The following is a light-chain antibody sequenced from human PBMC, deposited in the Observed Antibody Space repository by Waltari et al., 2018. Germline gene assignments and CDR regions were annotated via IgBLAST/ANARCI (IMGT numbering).Light chain of an antibody. CDR3: HQYYLTPWT. J-gene: IGKJ1*01. CDR1: QSNSPN. CDR2: NGA. V-gene: IGKV3-15*01. Sequence: ERVMTQSPYILSVSPGETVPLSCRASQSNSPNVAWYQHKPGQAPRLLIYNGATRDTGIPATFSGSGSGTDFTLTINGLQPEDAAVYFCHQYYLTPWTFGQGTKLEIK.